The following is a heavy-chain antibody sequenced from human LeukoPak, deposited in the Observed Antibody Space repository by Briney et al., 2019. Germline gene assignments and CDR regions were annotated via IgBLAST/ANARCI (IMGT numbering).Heavy chain of an antibody. J-gene: IGHJ4*02. CDR2: IWHDGSAE. CDR3: AKDDRGGWSGHFAS. Sequence: GRSLRLSCAAAGFSFSNFGMHWVRQAPGKGLEWVAVIWHDGSAEFYVDSVKGRFKISRDDSKNTLYLQMNSLKVEDTALYYCAKDDRGGWSGHFASWGQGTLVTVFS. V-gene: IGHV3-33*06. D-gene: IGHD6-19*01. CDR1: GFSFSNFG.